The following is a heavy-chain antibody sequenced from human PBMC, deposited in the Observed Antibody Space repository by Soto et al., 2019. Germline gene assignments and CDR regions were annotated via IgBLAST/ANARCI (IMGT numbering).Heavy chain of an antibody. V-gene: IGHV1-18*01. CDR2: ITAFNGNT. Sequence: GASVQVSCKPSGSTFSNYGISWVLQAPGQGLEWMGWITAFNGNTNYEQKFQGRVTMTTDTSTSTAYMELRSLRSGDTAVYYCARSSTTWPPYFDYWGQGTLVTSPQ. CDR3: ARSSTTWPPYFDY. CDR1: GSTFSNYG. J-gene: IGHJ4*02. D-gene: IGHD2-2*01.